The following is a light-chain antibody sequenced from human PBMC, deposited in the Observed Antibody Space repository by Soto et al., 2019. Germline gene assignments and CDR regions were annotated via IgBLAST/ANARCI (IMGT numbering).Light chain of an antibody. CDR1: SSDVGGYDY. CDR2: EVS. J-gene: IGLJ1*01. Sequence: SVLTQPAYVSGSAGQSITISCNGTSSDVGGYDYVSWYQQHPGKAPKLIIYEVSNRPSGISNRFSGSKSGNTGSLTVSGLQAEDEADYYCSSYGGRYNFVFGTGTKGIVL. V-gene: IGLV2-14*01. CDR3: SSYGGRYNFV.